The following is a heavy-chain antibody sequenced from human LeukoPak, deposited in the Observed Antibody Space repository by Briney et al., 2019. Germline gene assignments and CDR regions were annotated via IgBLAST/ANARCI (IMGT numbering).Heavy chain of an antibody. CDR3: ARALCSSTSCPDAFDI. CDR1: GGTFSSYA. D-gene: IGHD2-2*01. CDR2: IIPIFGTA. J-gene: IGHJ3*02. Sequence: SVKVSCKASGGTFSSYAISWVRQAHGQGLEWMGGIIPIFGTANYAQKFQGRVTITADESTSTAYMELSSLRSEDTAVYYCARALCSSTSCPDAFDIWGQGTMVTVSS. V-gene: IGHV1-69*13.